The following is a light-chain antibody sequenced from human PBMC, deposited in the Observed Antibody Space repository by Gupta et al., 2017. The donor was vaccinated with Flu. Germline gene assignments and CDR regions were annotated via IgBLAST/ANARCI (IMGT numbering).Light chain of an antibody. V-gene: IGKV1-17*01. CDR3: LQHNSYIWS. CDR1: RLINND. Sequence: DIQMAQSPPSLSASVGDRVTITCRSSRLINNDLGWFQQKPGKAPKRLIFAASSLQSGVPSRFNGSASGTEFTLTISSLQPDDSATYYCLQHNSYIWSFGQETKVEVK. CDR2: AAS. J-gene: IGKJ1*01.